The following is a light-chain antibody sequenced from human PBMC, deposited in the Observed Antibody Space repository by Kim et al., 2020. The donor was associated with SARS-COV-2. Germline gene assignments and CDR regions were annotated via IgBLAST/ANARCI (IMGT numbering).Light chain of an antibody. Sequence: PGGPVALTCGTTSRAVTNAHYPYWFQQKPSHAPSTLIYETSHKPSWTPARFSGSLLGGKAALTLSGAQPEDEAEYYCLLSYSGAQVFGGGTQLTVL. J-gene: IGLJ2*01. CDR2: ETS. V-gene: IGLV7-46*01. CDR1: SRAVTNAHY. CDR3: LLSYSGAQV.